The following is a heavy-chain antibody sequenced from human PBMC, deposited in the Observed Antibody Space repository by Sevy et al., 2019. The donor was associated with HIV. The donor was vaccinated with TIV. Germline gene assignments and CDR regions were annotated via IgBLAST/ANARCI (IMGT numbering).Heavy chain of an antibody. Sequence: SETLSLTCTVSGGSISSGSYYWSWIRQPAGKGLEWVGRIYTSGSTNYNPSLKSRVTVSVDTSKNQFSLKLSSVTAADTAVYYCARYGSGTYYFDYWCQGTLVTVSS. CDR2: IYTSGST. CDR1: GGSISSGSYY. J-gene: IGHJ4*02. CDR3: ARYGSGTYYFDY. V-gene: IGHV4-61*02. D-gene: IGHD3-10*01.